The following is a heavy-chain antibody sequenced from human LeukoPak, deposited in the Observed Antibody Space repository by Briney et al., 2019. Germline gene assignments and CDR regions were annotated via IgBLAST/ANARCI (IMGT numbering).Heavy chain of an antibody. D-gene: IGHD3-10*02. CDR1: GGSISSGSYY. CDR2: IYTSGST. J-gene: IGHJ6*03. Sequence: SQTLSLTCTVSGGSISSGSYYWSWIRQPAGKGLEWIGRIYTSGSTNYNPSLKSRVTMSVDTSKNQFSLKLSSVTAADTAVYYCARVFVGNYYYYMDVWGKGTTVTISS. CDR3: ARVFVGNYYYYMDV. V-gene: IGHV4-61*02.